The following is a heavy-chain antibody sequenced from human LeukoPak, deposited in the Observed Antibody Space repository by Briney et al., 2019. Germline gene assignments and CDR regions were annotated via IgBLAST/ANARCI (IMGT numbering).Heavy chain of an antibody. J-gene: IGHJ6*02. CDR3: ARASSSFYGMDV. D-gene: IGHD6-6*01. Sequence: SETLSLTCAVSGGSISSGGYSWSWLRQPPGKGLEWVGYIYHSGSTYYNPSLKSRVTISVDRSKNQFSLKLSSVTAADTAVYYCARASSSFYGMDVWGQGTTVTVSS. CDR1: GGSISSGGYS. CDR2: IYHSGST. V-gene: IGHV4-30-2*01.